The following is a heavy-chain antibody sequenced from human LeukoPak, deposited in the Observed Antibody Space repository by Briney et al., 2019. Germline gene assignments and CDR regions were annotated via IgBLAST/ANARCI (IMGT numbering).Heavy chain of an antibody. D-gene: IGHD6-13*01. J-gene: IGHJ5*02. CDR2: INPNSGGT. V-gene: IGHV1-2*02. CDR3: ARTTLAAAYNWFDP. CDR1: GYTFTCYY. Sequence: AAVKVSCKAAGYTFTCYYMHWVRQAPGQGLEWMGGINPNSGGTNYAQKVQVRGTMTRDTAISTADLELGRLRSDDTAVYYCARTTLAAAYNWFDPWGEGTLVTVSS.